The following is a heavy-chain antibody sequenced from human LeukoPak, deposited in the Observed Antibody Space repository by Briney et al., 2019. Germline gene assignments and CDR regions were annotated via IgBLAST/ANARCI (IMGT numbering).Heavy chain of an antibody. CDR2: INPNSGGT. D-gene: IGHD6-19*01. CDR3: AREAPVAAGSDAFDI. Sequence: ASVKVSCKASGYTFTSYGISWVRQAPGQGLEWMGWINPNSGGTNYAQKLQGRVTMTTDTSTNTAYMEVRSPRSDDTAVYYCAREAPVAAGSDAFDIWGQGTMVTVSS. V-gene: IGHV1-18*01. CDR1: GYTFTSYG. J-gene: IGHJ3*02.